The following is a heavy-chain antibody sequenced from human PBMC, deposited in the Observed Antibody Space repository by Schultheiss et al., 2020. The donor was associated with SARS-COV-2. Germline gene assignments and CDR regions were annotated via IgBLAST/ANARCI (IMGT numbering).Heavy chain of an antibody. CDR1: GFTLNNYV. J-gene: IGHJ6*02. Sequence: GSLRLSCAASGFTLNNYVMSWIRQPPGKGLEWIGYIYYSGSIYYNPSIKSRLGISIDTSKNQFSLKLSSVTAADTAVYYCARSRVSPVRSYQYYGMDVWGQGTTVTVSS. CDR2: IYYSGSI. D-gene: IGHD5/OR15-5a*01. V-gene: IGHV4-59*12. CDR3: ARSRVSPVRSYQYYGMDV.